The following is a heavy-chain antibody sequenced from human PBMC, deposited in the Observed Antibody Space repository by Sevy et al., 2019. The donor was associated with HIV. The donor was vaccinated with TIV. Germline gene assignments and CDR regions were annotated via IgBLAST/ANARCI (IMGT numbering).Heavy chain of an antibody. CDR2: IKSKTDGGKT. V-gene: IGHV3-15*01. Sequence: GGSLRLSCAASGFTFSNAWMSWVRQAPGKGLEWVGRIKSKTDGGKTDYAAPVKGRFTISRDDSKNTLYLQMNSLKTEDTAVYYCTTSPSMITFGGVIVGAFDYWGQGTLVTVSS. J-gene: IGHJ4*02. D-gene: IGHD3-16*02. CDR3: TTSPSMITFGGVIVGAFDY. CDR1: GFTFSNAW.